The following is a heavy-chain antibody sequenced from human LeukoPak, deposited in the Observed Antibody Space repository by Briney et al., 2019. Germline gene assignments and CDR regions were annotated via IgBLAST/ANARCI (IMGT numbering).Heavy chain of an antibody. D-gene: IGHD2-15*01. V-gene: IGHV1-8*03. CDR1: GYTFTSYE. CDR3: ARGSPRGYCSGGSCYSGGDYYYYYYMDV. Sequence: GSVKVSCKASGYTFTSYEINWVRQATGQGLEWMGWMNPNSGNTGYAQKFQGRVTITRNTSISTAYMELSSLRSEDTAVYYCARGSPRGYCSGGSCYSGGDYYYYYYMDVWGKGTTVTVSS. J-gene: IGHJ6*03. CDR2: MNPNSGNT.